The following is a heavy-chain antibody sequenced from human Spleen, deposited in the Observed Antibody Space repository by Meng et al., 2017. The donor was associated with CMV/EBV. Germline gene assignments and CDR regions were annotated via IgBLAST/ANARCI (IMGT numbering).Heavy chain of an antibody. CDR3: ARLVVATSGNYYFDL. D-gene: IGHD2-15*01. CDR1: GFSLSTSGMR. V-gene: IGHV2-70D*14. CDR2: IDWDDDK. J-gene: IGHJ2*01. Sequence: SGPTLVKPTQTLTLTCTFSGFSLSTSGMRVSWIRQPPGEALEWLARIDWDDDKLYTTSLKTRLTISKDTSKNHVVLTMTNMDPVDTATYYCARLVVATSGNYYFDLWGRGTLVTVSS.